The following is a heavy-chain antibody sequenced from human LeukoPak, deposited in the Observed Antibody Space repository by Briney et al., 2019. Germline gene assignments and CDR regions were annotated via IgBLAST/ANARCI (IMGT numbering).Heavy chain of an antibody. CDR1: GFTFGDYA. CDR3: TRGYYDSRGYSNFDY. CDR2: IRSKAYGGTT. Sequence: GGSLRLSCTATGFTFGDYAMSWVRQAPGKGLEWVGFIRSKAYGGTTEYAASVKGRFTISRDDSKSIAYLQMNSLKTEDTAVYYCTRGYYDSRGYSNFDYWGQGTLVTVSS. V-gene: IGHV3-49*04. D-gene: IGHD3-22*01. J-gene: IGHJ4*02.